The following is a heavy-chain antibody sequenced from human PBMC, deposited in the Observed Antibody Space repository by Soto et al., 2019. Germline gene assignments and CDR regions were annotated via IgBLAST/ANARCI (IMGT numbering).Heavy chain of an antibody. Sequence: EVQLLESGGDLVQPGGSLTLPCAASGFPFSSYAMCWVRQAPGTGLGRVSVIDGSSGDISLAESVKGRFTISRDNSKSTLISHMSRMRAEYTGRYYGAKEVVAAAYVEASPFDLWGQVSLVTVSS. CDR2: IDGSSGDI. CDR1: GFPFSSYA. V-gene: IGHV3-23*01. J-gene: IGHJ4*02. D-gene: IGHD3-22*01. CDR3: AKEVVAAAYVEASPFDL.